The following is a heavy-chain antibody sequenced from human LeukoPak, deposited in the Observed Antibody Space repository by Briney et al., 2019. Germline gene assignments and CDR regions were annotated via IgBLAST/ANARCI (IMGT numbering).Heavy chain of an antibody. J-gene: IGHJ3*01. Sequence: SVKLSCKASGRSFINDAISWVRHPPGQGLEWRGQIIPIYGATNYAQKFEDRVTISMDESPDTANMELSSLRSDDTAVYYCAREARYCEHTSCYPAFGLWGQGTPVTVSS. CDR1: GRSFINDA. CDR2: IIPIYGAT. CDR3: AREARYCEHTSCYPAFGL. D-gene: IGHD2-2*01. V-gene: IGHV1-69*05.